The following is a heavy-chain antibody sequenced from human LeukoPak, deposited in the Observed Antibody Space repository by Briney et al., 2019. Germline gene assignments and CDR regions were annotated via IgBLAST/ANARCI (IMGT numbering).Heavy chain of an antibody. CDR3: ARARRFAAAGTTAFDI. J-gene: IGHJ3*02. CDR2: IYYSGNT. Sequence: SETLCLTCTASGGSVSSCDYYWSWIRPPPGKGLEWIGYIYYSGNTYYNPSLKSRLTISVVTSKNQFSLKLTSVTAADTAVYYCARARRFAAAGTTAFDIWGQGTMVTVSS. V-gene: IGHV4-30-4*08. D-gene: IGHD6-13*01. CDR1: GGSVSSCDYY.